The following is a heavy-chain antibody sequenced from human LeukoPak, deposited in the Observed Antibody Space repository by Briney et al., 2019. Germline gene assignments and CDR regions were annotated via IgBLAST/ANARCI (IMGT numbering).Heavy chain of an antibody. CDR2: IYYSGST. Sequence: SQTLSLTCTVSGGSISSGGYYWSWIRQHPGKGLEWIGYIYYSGSTYYNPSLKSRVTISVDTSKNQFSLKLSSVTAADTAVYYCASPDVSSYDLPDYWGQGTLVTVSS. CDR3: ASPDVSSYDLPDY. D-gene: IGHD5-12*01. V-gene: IGHV4-31*03. J-gene: IGHJ4*02. CDR1: GGSISSGGYY.